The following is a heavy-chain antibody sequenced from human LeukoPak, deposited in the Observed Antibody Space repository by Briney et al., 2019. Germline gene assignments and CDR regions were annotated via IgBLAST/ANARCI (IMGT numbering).Heavy chain of an antibody. D-gene: IGHD3-16*01. CDR3: ATGKGETFGSLDH. J-gene: IGHJ4*02. Sequence: GGSLRLSCEVSELTFSSYAMNWVRQVPGKGLEWIAGISGSGGRLDYADSVQGRFIISRDNSKKTLYLETNSLRDEDTAIYFCATGKGETFGSLDHWGQGTLITVSS. CDR1: ELTFSSYA. V-gene: IGHV3-23*01. CDR2: ISGSGGRL.